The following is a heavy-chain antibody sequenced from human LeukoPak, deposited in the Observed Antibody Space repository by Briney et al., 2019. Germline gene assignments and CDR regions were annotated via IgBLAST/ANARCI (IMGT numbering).Heavy chain of an antibody. Sequence: SETLSLTCTVSGYSISSGYYWGWIRQPPGKGLEWIGSIYHSGSTYYNPSLKSRVTISVDTSKNQFSLKLSSVTAADTAVYYCASVDWNYVGVDYWGQGTLVTVSS. CDR2: IYHSGST. D-gene: IGHD1-7*01. CDR1: GYSISSGYY. J-gene: IGHJ4*02. CDR3: ASVDWNYVGVDY. V-gene: IGHV4-38-2*02.